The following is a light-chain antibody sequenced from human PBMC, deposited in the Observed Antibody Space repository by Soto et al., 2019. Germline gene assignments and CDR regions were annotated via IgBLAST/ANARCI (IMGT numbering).Light chain of an antibody. J-gene: IGKJ5*01. CDR2: GAS. CDR1: QSVSNSN. CDR3: QQYADSPIT. Sequence: EIVLTQSPGTLSLSPGEGATLSCRANQSVSNSNLAWHQQKPGQAPRLLMYGASTRAYGIPDRFSGSESGTDFTLTISRLEPEDFAVYFCQQYADSPITFGQGTRLEI. V-gene: IGKV3-20*01.